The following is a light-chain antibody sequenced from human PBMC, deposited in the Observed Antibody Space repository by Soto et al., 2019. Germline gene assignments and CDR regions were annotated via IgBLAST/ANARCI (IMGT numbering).Light chain of an antibody. CDR1: QRLGSAT. V-gene: IGKV3-20*01. Sequence: EIVLTQSPGTLSLSPGERATPPCRASQRLGSATLAGYHQKPGQAPRLLTYNPSSRVTGIPDRFSGSGSGTDFTLTIDRLEPEDFAVYYCQQYGSSPRAFGQGTKVEIK. CDR2: NPS. CDR3: QQYGSSPRA. J-gene: IGKJ1*01.